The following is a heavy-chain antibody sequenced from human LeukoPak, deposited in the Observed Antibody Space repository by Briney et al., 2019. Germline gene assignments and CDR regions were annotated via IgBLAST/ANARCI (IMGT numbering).Heavy chain of an antibody. CDR2: ISYDGSNK. V-gene: IGHV3-30*04. Sequence: GGSLRLSCAASGFTFSSYAMHWVRQAPGKGLEWVAVISYDGSNKYYADSVKGLFTISRDNSKNTLYLQMNSLRAEDTAVYYCARDSFKSIVVVVAATSHFDYWGQGTLVTVSS. D-gene: IGHD2-15*01. CDR1: GFTFSSYA. CDR3: ARDSFKSIVVVVAATSHFDY. J-gene: IGHJ4*02.